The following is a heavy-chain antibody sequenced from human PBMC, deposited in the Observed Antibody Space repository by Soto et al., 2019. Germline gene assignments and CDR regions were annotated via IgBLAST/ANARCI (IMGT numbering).Heavy chain of an antibody. CDR1: GFTFSSYA. CDR2: ISGSGGST. CDR3: AKAIAARRCFDY. Sequence: GGSLRLSCAASGFTFSSYAMSWVRQAPGKGLEWVSAISGSGGSTYYAGSVKGRFTISRDNSKNTLYLQMNSLRAEDTAVYYCAKAIAARRCFDYWGQGTLVTVSS. D-gene: IGHD6-6*01. J-gene: IGHJ4*02. V-gene: IGHV3-23*01.